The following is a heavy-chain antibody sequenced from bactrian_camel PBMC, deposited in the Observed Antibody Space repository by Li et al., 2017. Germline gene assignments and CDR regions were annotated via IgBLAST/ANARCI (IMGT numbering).Heavy chain of an antibody. CDR3: VRDLGGRRRGDNY. V-gene: IGHV3S25*01. Sequence: QLVESGGGLVQPGGSLRLSCAASGFTFSSYWMYWVRQAPGKGLEWVSIINSGGGTTYYADSVKERFTISRDNAKNTVYLQMNSLKPEGTAVYYCVRDLGGRRRGDNYWGQGTEVAVS. J-gene: IGHJ4*01. D-gene: IGHD2*01. CDR1: GFTFSSYW. CDR2: INSGGGTT.